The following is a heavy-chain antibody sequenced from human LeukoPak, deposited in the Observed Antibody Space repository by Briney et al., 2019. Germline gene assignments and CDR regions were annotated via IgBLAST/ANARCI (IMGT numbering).Heavy chain of an antibody. Sequence: GASETVSRKASGYTFTGYYIHWVRQAPGQGLEWMGGFNPYSGDTAYAQKFQGRGTLTRDTSISTAYMEQSRLRSDDTAVYYCARGAFRGVDIVYYYYYMDVWGKGTTVTVSS. CDR2: FNPYSGDT. V-gene: IGHV1-2*02. CDR3: ARGAFRGVDIVYYYYYMDV. D-gene: IGHD3-10*01. J-gene: IGHJ6*03. CDR1: GYTFTGYY.